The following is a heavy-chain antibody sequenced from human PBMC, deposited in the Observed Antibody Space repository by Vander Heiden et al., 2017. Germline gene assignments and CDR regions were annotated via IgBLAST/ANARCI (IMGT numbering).Heavy chain of an antibody. J-gene: IGHJ3*02. CDR3: ARGDGYNLGAFDI. D-gene: IGHD5-12*01. CDR2: IWYDGSNK. Sequence: QVQLVESGGGVAQPGRSLRRSCAASGFTFSSFGMHWVRQAPGKGLEWVAVIWYDGSNKYYADSVKGRFTISRDNSKNTLYLQMNSLRAEDTAVYYCARGDGYNLGAFDIWGQGTKVTVSS. V-gene: IGHV3-33*01. CDR1: GFTFSSFG.